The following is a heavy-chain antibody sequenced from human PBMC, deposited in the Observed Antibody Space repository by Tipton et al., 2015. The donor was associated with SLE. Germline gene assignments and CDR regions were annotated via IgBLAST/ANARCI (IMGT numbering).Heavy chain of an antibody. CDR3: ARTEMLTIASTRHHAFDI. V-gene: IGHV4-34*01. D-gene: IGHD5-24*01. CDR2: INRSGST. J-gene: IGHJ3*02. CDR1: GGSFSGHY. Sequence: TLSLTCAVYGGSFSGHYWSWIRQTPGKGLEWIGEINRSGSTNYNPSLKSRVTISVDTSKNQFSLKLSSVTAADTALYYCARTEMLTIASTRHHAFDIWGQGTMVTVSS.